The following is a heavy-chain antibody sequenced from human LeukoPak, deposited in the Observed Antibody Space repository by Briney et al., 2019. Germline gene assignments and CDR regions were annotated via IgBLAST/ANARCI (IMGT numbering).Heavy chain of an antibody. CDR2: IYTSGST. Sequence: KTSETLSLTCSVSGGSTGSDYWSWIRQPAGKGLEWIGRIYTSGSTNYNPSLKSRVTISVDTSKNQFSLKLSSVTAADTAVYYCARGGTLDIVVVPAADGYWYFDLWGRGTLVTVSS. CDR3: ARGGTLDIVVVPAADGYWYFDL. CDR1: GGSTGSDY. J-gene: IGHJ2*01. V-gene: IGHV4-4*07. D-gene: IGHD2-2*03.